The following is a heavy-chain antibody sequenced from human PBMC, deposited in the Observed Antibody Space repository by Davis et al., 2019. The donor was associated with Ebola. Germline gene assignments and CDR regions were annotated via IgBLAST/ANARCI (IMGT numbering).Heavy chain of an antibody. Sequence: GESLKISCAASGFTFSSYGMHWVRQAPGKGLEWVAVISYDGSNKYYADSVKGRFTISRDNSKNTLYLQMNSLRAEDTAVYYCAIRSGYWGQGTLVTVSS. D-gene: IGHD3-10*01. J-gene: IGHJ4*02. V-gene: IGHV3-30*03. CDR3: AIRSGY. CDR2: ISYDGSNK. CDR1: GFTFSSYG.